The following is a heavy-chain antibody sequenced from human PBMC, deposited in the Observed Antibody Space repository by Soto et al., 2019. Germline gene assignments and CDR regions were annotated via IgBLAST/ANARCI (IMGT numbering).Heavy chain of an antibody. Sequence: QVQLQESGPGLVKPSGTLALTCAVSGGSISSSNWWSWVRQPPGKGLEWIGEIYHSGSTNYNPSPKSRASISADESRNPVSLTPSSVPAADSAVDYCARCIAAAGPIYSWGQGTLVTVSS. CDR2: IYHSGST. J-gene: IGHJ4*02. V-gene: IGHV4-4*02. CDR3: ARCIAAAGPIYS. CDR1: GGSISSSNW. D-gene: IGHD6-13*01.